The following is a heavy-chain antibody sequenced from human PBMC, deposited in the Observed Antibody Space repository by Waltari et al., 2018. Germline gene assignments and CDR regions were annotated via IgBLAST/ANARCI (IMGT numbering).Heavy chain of an antibody. V-gene: IGHV1-3*01. CDR2: INAGNGNT. D-gene: IGHD3-22*01. Sequence: QVQLVQSGAEVKKPGASVKVSCKASGYTFPSYAMHLVRQAPGQRLEWMGWINAGNGNTKYAQKFQGRVTITRDTSASTAYMELSSLRSEDTAVYYCARDNGLLLRGGDYWGQGTLVTVSS. CDR1: GYTFPSYA. J-gene: IGHJ4*02. CDR3: ARDNGLLLRGGDY.